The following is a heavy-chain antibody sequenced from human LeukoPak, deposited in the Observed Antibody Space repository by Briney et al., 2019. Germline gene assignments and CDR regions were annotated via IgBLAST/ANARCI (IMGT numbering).Heavy chain of an antibody. V-gene: IGHV1-46*01. Sequence: ASVKVSCKASGYTFTSYYMHWVRQAPGQGLEWMGIINPSGGSTSYAQKFQGRVTMTRDTSTSTVYMELSSLRSEDTAVYYCARGGIAVAGMRNWLDPWGQGTLVTVSS. CDR3: ARGGIAVAGMRNWLDP. CDR2: INPSGGST. J-gene: IGHJ5*02. D-gene: IGHD6-19*01. CDR1: GYTFTSYY.